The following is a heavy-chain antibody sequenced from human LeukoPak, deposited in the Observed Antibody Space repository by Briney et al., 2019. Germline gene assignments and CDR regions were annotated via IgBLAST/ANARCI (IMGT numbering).Heavy chain of an antibody. V-gene: IGHV1-2*02. Sequence: ASVKVSCKASGGTFSSYAISWVRQAPGQGLEWMGWINPNSGGTNYAQKFQGRVTMTRDTSISTAYMELSRLRSDDTAVYYCARAEVAFDIWGQGTMVTVSS. CDR1: GGTFSSYA. CDR2: INPNSGGT. CDR3: ARAEVAFDI. J-gene: IGHJ3*02.